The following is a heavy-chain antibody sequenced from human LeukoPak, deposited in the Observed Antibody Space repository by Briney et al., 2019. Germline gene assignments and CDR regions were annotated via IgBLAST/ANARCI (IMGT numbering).Heavy chain of an antibody. D-gene: IGHD3-22*01. Sequence: GGSLRLSCAASGFTFSSYAMSWVRQAPGKGLEWVSAISGSGGSTYYADSVKGRFTISRDNSKNTLYLQMNSLRAEDTAVYYCAKFKGIVVVKAPLWDWGQGTLVTVSS. J-gene: IGHJ4*02. CDR2: ISGSGGST. V-gene: IGHV3-23*01. CDR3: AKFKGIVVVKAPLWD. CDR1: GFTFSSYA.